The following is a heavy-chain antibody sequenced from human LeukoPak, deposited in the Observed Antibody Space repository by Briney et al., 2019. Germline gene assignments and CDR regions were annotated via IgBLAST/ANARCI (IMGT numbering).Heavy chain of an antibody. D-gene: IGHD6-19*01. CDR2: TYYRSKWYN. CDR3: ARDRVDSSDWETYFDY. Sequence: SQTLSLTCAISGDSVSSNSAAWNWIRQSPSRGLEWLGRTYYRSKWYNDYAVSVKSRITINPDTSKNQFSLQLNSVTPEDTAVYYCARDRVDSSDWETYFDYWGQGTLVTVSS. V-gene: IGHV6-1*01. CDR1: GDSVSSNSAA. J-gene: IGHJ4*02.